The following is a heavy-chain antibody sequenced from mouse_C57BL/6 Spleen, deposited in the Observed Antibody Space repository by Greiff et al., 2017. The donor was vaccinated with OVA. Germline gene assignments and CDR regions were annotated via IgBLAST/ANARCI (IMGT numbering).Heavy chain of an antibody. J-gene: IGHJ4*01. Sequence: QVQLKESGPGLVQPSQSLSITCTVSGFSLTSYGVHWVRQPPGKGLEWLGVIWSGGSTAYNAAFISRLSISKDNSKSQVFFQMNSLQADDTAIYYCAKNYGSSKAMDYWGQGTSVTVSS. CDR3: AKNYGSSKAMDY. V-gene: IGHV2-4*01. D-gene: IGHD1-1*01. CDR2: IWSGGST. CDR1: GFSLTSYG.